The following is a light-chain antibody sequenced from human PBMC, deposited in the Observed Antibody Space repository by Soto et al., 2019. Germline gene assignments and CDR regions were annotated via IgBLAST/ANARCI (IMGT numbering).Light chain of an antibody. CDR3: QQSYSTPRT. J-gene: IGKJ1*01. Sequence: DIQMTQSPSSLSASVGDRVTITCRASQSISSYLNWYQQTPGTAPNLLIYTASSLQSGVPSRFSGSGSGTDFTLTISSLQPEDFATYYCQQSYSTPRTFGQGTKVEIK. CDR1: QSISSY. CDR2: TAS. V-gene: IGKV1-39*01.